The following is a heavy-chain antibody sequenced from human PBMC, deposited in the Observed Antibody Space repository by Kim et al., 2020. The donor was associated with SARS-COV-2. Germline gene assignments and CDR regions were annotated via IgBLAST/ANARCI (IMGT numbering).Heavy chain of an antibody. CDR3: ARGRAVTAPPGDY. Sequence: GGSLRLSCAASGFTFSSYAMHWVRQAPGKGLEWVAVISYDGSNKYYADSVKGRFTISRDNSKTTLYLQMNSRRAEDTAVYYCARGRAVTAPPGDYWGQG. CDR1: GFTFSSYA. V-gene: IGHV3-30*04. J-gene: IGHJ4*02. D-gene: IGHD2-21*02. CDR2: ISYDGSNK.